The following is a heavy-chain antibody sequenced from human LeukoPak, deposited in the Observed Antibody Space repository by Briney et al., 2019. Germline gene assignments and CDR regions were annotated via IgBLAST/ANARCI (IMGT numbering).Heavy chain of an antibody. CDR3: ARGHQLDLEDY. CDR2: MNPNSGNT. D-gene: IGHD1-7*01. Sequence: ASVKVSCXASGYTFTSYDINWVRQAIGQGLEWMGWMNPNSGNTGYAQKFQGRVTMTRNTSISTAYMELSSLRSEDTAVYYCARGHQLDLEDYWGQGTLVTVSS. V-gene: IGHV1-8*01. J-gene: IGHJ4*02. CDR1: GYTFTSYD.